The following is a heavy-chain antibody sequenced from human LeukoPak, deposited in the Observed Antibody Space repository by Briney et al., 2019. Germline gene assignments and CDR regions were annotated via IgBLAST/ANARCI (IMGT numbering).Heavy chain of an antibody. V-gene: IGHV1-2*02. CDR1: GYTFTGYY. D-gene: IGHD3-10*01. Sequence: ASVKVSCKTSGYTFTGYYIHWLRQAPGQGLEWMGWINPNNGGTNYAQMLQGRVTMTGDTSTSTSYMELSRLRSDDTAVYYCARDGWFGEIGFDYWGQGTLVTVSS. J-gene: IGHJ4*02. CDR3: ARDGWFGEIGFDY. CDR2: INPNNGGT.